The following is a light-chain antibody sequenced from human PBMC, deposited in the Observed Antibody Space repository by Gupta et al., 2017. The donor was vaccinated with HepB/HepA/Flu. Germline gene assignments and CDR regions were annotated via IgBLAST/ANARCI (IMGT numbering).Light chain of an antibody. CDR1: QSVSSN. CDR3: QQYHNWPPWT. Sequence: EIVMTQSPATLSVSPGERATLSCRASQSVSSNLAWYQQKPGQAPRLLIYGASTRATTIPARFSGSGSGTEFTLTISSRQSEDFAVYYCQQYHNWPPWTFGQGTKVEIK. J-gene: IGKJ1*01. V-gene: IGKV3-15*01. CDR2: GAS.